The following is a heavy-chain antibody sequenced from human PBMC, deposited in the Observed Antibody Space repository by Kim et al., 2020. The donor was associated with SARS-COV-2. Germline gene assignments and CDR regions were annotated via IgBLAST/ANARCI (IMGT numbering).Heavy chain of an antibody. CDR1: GFTFSSYA. CDR2: ISGSGSST. CDR3: AKDTTDYGDYGPGYFDY. D-gene: IGHD4-17*01. J-gene: IGHJ4*03. V-gene: IGHV3-23*01. Sequence: GGSLRLSCPGSGFTFSSYAMSWVRQAPGKGLEWVSAISGSGSSTYYADSVKGRFTISRDNSKNTLYLQMNRLRAEDTAIDYCAKDTTDYGDYGPGYFDY.